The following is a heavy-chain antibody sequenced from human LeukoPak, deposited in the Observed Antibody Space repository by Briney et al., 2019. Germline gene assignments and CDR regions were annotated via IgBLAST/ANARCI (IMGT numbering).Heavy chain of an antibody. V-gene: IGHV1-69*06. J-gene: IGHJ4*02. D-gene: IGHD2-15*01. CDR2: INPIFGTA. CDR1: GGTFSSYA. Sequence: SVKVSCKASGGTFSSYAISWVRQAPGQGLEWMGGINPIFGTANYAQKFQGRVTITADKSTSTAYMELSSLRSEDTAVYYCASAELGYCSGGSCPRFDYWGQGTLVTVSS. CDR3: ASAELGYCSGGSCPRFDY.